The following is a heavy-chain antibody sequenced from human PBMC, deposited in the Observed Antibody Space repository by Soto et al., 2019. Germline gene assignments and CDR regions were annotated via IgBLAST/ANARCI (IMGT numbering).Heavy chain of an antibody. J-gene: IGHJ5*02. D-gene: IGHD4-17*01. CDR1: GGSISSYY. CDR2: IYYSGST. CDR3: ARDHQGDDYGHSFDP. V-gene: IGHV4-59*01. Sequence: QVQLQESGPGLVKPSETLSLTCTVSGGSISSYYWGWIRQPPGKGLEWIGYIYYSGSTNYNPSLKSRVTISVDTSKNQFSLKLSSVTAADTAVYYCARDHQGDDYGHSFDPWGQGTLVTVSS.